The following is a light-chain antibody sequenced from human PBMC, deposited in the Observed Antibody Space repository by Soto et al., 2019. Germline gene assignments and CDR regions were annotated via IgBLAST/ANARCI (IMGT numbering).Light chain of an antibody. V-gene: IGKV2-28*01. Sequence: DIVMTQSALSLPVTPGEPASISCRSSQSLLHSNGYNYLDWYLQKPGQSPQLLIYLGSNRASGVPDRFSGSGSGTDFTLKISRVDAEDVGAYYCMQALQTPRTFGHGTKVDIK. CDR2: LGS. J-gene: IGKJ1*01. CDR1: QSLLHSNGYNY. CDR3: MQALQTPRT.